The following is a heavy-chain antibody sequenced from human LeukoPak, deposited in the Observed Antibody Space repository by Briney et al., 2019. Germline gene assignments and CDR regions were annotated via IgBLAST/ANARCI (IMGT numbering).Heavy chain of an antibody. CDR3: ARPVYYHDSSGYYYTPYFDY. D-gene: IGHD3-22*01. V-gene: IGHV1-3*01. Sequence: ASVKVSCKASGYTFTSYAIHWVRQAPGQRLEWMGWINAGNGNTKYSQNFQGRVTITRDTSASTAYMELSSLRSEDTAVYYCARPVYYHDSSGYYYTPYFDYWGQGTLVTVSS. CDR2: INAGNGNT. CDR1: GYTFTSYA. J-gene: IGHJ4*02.